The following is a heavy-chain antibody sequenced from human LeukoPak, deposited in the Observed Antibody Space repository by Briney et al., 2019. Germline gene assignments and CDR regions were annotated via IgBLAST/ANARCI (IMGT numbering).Heavy chain of an antibody. Sequence: ASVKVSCKASGYTFSGYYIHWVRQAPGQGLEWMGLIKPDSGDTNYAQNFRGRVTMTRDTSITTAYRELNRLTSDDTAVYYCAKPYDFWSGHDAFDIWGQGTMVTVSS. CDR2: IKPDSGDT. CDR1: GYTFSGYY. CDR3: AKPYDFWSGHDAFDI. D-gene: IGHD3-3*01. J-gene: IGHJ3*02. V-gene: IGHV1-2*02.